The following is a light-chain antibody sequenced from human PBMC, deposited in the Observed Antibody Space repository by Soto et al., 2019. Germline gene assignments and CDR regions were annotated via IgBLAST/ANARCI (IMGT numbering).Light chain of an antibody. CDR2: AAS. V-gene: IGKV3D-7*01. Sequence: ILLTQAPGTVSESAGERATLFCRASQIVTSNYLAWYHKKPGQAPRLLIYAASTRATGTPARFSGIVSGTDFNLTVSRLQTEEFAVYECQQEYNLPFAVGQGTRVEIK. CDR1: QIVTSNY. J-gene: IGKJ5*01. CDR3: QQEYNLPFA.